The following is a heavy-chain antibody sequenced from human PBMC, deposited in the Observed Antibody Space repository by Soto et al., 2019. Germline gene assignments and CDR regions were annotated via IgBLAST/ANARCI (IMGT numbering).Heavy chain of an antibody. D-gene: IGHD2-15*01. V-gene: IGHV3-9*01. J-gene: IGHJ4*02. CDR2: ISWNSGSI. CDR3: AKDSRPMVVAAPYFDY. Sequence: GGSLRLSCAASGFTFDDYAMHWVRQAPGKGLEWVSGISWNSGSIGYADSVKGRFTISRDNAKNSLYLQMNSLRAEDTALYYCAKDSRPMVVAAPYFDYWGQGTLVTVSS. CDR1: GFTFDDYA.